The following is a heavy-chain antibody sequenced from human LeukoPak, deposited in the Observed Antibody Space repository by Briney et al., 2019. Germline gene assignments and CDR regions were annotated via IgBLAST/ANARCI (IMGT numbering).Heavy chain of an antibody. CDR1: GYTFTGYY. J-gene: IGHJ4*02. D-gene: IGHD2-21*01. Sequence: GASVKVSCKASGYTFTGYYMHWVRQATGQGLEWMGWMNPNSGNTGYAQKFQGRVTMTRNTSISTAYMELSSLRSEDTDVYYCARGPLRGDCYFGYWGQGTLVTVSS. V-gene: IGHV1-8*02. CDR3: ARGPLRGDCYFGY. CDR2: MNPNSGNT.